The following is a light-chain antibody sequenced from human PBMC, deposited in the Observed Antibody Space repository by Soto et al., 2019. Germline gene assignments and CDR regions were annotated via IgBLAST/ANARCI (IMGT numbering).Light chain of an antibody. CDR1: QDIRSY. V-gene: IGKV1-9*01. CDR3: QQYHSYSEA. Sequence: IQLTQSPSSLSASVGDRITITCRASQDIRSYLAWYQQKPGKAPKLLIYAASTLQSGVPSRFSGSRSGTEFTLTISSLQPDDFATYYCQQYHSYSEAFGQGTKVDIK. J-gene: IGKJ1*01. CDR2: AAS.